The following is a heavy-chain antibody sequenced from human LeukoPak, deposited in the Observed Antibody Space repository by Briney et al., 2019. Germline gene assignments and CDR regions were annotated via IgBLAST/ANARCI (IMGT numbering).Heavy chain of an antibody. CDR2: IKADGSAK. J-gene: IGHJ4*02. CDR1: GFSFSSSW. D-gene: IGHD3-9*01. V-gene: IGHV3-7*04. CDR3: AKGRERQYFDWLLCDN. Sequence: GRSLRPSCAASGFSFSSSWMSCVRQAPGKGLEWVANIKADGSAKYYVDSVKGRFTISRDNSKNTLYLQMNSLRVEDTAVYYCAKGRERQYFDWLLCDNWGQGTLVTVSS.